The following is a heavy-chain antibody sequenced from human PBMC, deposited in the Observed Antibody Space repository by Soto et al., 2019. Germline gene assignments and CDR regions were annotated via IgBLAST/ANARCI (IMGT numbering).Heavy chain of an antibody. CDR2: IYDSGST. V-gene: IGHV4-59*01. Sequence: SETLSLTCTVSGGSITSYYWSWIRQFPGKGLEWIGYIYDSGSTKYNPSLRGRLTISVDTSKNQVSLKLSSVTAADTAVYYCATTRAGWSGSPRGILYYYYYMDVWGTGTTVTVSS. J-gene: IGHJ6*03. D-gene: IGHD3-3*01. CDR3: ATTRAGWSGSPRGILYYYYYMDV. CDR1: GGSITSYY.